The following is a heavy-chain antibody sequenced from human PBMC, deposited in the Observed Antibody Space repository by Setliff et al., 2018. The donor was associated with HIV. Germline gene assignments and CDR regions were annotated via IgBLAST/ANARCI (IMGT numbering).Heavy chain of an antibody. CDR1: GGRFSSYA. J-gene: IGHJ6*03. D-gene: IGHD3-10*01. CDR3: ARGTDGDYYYYMDV. V-gene: IGHV1-69*13. Sequence: SVNVSCKASGGRFSSYAMSWVRQAPGQGLEWMGGIIPMFGSANYAQKFQGRVTITADGSTRTVYIVLSSLRSEDTAVYYCARGTDGDYYYYMDVWGKGTTVTVSS. CDR2: IIPMFGSA.